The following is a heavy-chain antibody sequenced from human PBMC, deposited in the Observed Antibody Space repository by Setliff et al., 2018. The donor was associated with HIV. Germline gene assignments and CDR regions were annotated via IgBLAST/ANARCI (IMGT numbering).Heavy chain of an antibody. CDR3: ARGNASLRPTVTNLFDY. D-gene: IGHD4-17*01. J-gene: IGHJ4*02. Sequence: SETLSLTCTVSGGSISSYYWSWIRQPPGKGLEWIGYIYYSGSTNYNPSLKSRVTISVDTSKNQFSLKLSSVTAADTAVYYCARGNASLRPTVTNLFDYWGQGTQVTVSS. V-gene: IGHV4-59*01. CDR1: GGSISSYY. CDR2: IYYSGST.